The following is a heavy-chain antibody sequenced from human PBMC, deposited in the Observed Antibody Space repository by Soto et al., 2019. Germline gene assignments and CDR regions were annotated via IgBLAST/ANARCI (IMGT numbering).Heavy chain of an antibody. J-gene: IGHJ6*02. D-gene: IGHD2-15*01. CDR3: ARVREYCSGGSCPPRYGMDV. CDR2: IWYDGSNK. CDR1: GFTFSSYG. V-gene: IGHV3-33*01. Sequence: ESGGGVVQPGRSLRLSCAASGFTFSSYGMHWVRQAPGKGLEWVAVIWYDGSNKYYADSVKGRFTISRDNSKNTLYLQMNSLRAEDTAVYYCARVREYCSGGSCPPRYGMDVWGQGTTVTVSS.